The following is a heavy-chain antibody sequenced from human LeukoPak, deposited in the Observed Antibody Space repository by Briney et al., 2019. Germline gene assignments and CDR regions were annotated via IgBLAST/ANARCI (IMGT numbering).Heavy chain of an antibody. CDR3: VKGPRGSYDY. CDR1: GFSFSAYG. CDR2: ISGSGSRT. Sequence: GGTLRLSCAASGFSFSAYGMSWVRQAPGKGLEWVSAISGSGSRTYYADSVTGRFTISRDNFKNTLYLQMNSLRAEDTAVYYCVKGPRGSYDYWGPGTLVTVSS. V-gene: IGHV3-23*01. J-gene: IGHJ4*02. D-gene: IGHD3-10*01.